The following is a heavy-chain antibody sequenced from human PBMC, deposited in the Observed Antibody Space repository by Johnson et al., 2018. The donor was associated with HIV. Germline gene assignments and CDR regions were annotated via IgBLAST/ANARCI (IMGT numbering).Heavy chain of an antibody. D-gene: IGHD1-26*01. CDR2: ISYDGSNK. Sequence: QVQLVESGGGVVQPGRSLRLSCAASGFTFSSYAMHWVRQAPGKGLEWVAVISYDGSNKYYADSVKGRFTISRDNSKNTLYLQMNSLRAEDTAVYYCAKDDRELDAFDIWG. CDR1: GFTFSSYA. V-gene: IGHV3-30-3*01. J-gene: IGHJ3*02. CDR3: AKDDRELDAFDI.